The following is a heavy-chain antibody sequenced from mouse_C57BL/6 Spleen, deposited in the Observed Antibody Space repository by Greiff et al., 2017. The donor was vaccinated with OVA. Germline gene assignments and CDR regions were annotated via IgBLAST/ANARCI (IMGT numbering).Heavy chain of an antibody. CDR3: ARGAYYYGSSYVYFDV. J-gene: IGHJ1*03. CDR2: ISSGSSTI. D-gene: IGHD1-1*01. CDR1: GFTFSDYG. V-gene: IGHV5-17*01. Sequence: EVKLQESGGGLVKPGGSLKLSCAASGFTFSDYGMHWVRQAPEEGLEWVAYISSGSSTIYYADTVKGRFTISRDNAKNTLFLQMTSLRSEDTAMYYCARGAYYYGSSYVYFDVWGTGTTVTVSS.